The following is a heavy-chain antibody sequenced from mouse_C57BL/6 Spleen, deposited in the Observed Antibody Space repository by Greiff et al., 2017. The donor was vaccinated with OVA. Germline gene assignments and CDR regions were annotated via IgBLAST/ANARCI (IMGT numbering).Heavy chain of an antibody. Sequence: VQLQQSGPELVKPGASVKIPCKASGYTFTDYNMDWVKQSHGKSLEWIGDINPNNGGTIYNQKFKGKATLTVDKSSSTAYMELRSLTSEDTAVYYYARRHYYGSSFYAMDYWGQGTSVTVSS. CDR1: GYTFTDYN. V-gene: IGHV1-18*01. CDR3: ARRHYYGSSFYAMDY. CDR2: INPNNGGT. J-gene: IGHJ4*01. D-gene: IGHD1-1*01.